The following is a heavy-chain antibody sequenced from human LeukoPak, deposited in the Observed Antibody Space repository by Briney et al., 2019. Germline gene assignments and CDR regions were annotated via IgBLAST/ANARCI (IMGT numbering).Heavy chain of an antibody. CDR3: ATQSTQERCGELSGAFDI. D-gene: IGHD3-10*01. CDR2: IHQSGST. J-gene: IGHJ3*02. V-gene: IGHV4-34*01. Sequence: PSDTLALTCAVGGGFFSGYYWSGVRQPPGKGREWIEKIHQSGSTNYNPSLKRRVTISVDTSKNQFSLKVSSVTAAGTAVYYCATQSTQERCGELSGAFDIWGQGTMVTVCS. CDR1: GGFFSGYY.